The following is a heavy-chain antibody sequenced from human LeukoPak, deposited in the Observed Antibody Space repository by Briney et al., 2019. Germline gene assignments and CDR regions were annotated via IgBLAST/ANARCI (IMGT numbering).Heavy chain of an antibody. J-gene: IGHJ5*02. CDR3: ARVRPIATTGSNWFDP. CDR1: VYTFTGYY. Sequence: ASVKVSCKASVYTFTGYYMHWARQAPGQGLEWMGWINPNSGGTNYAQKFQGRVTMTRDTSISTAYMELSRLRSDDTAVYYCARVRPIATTGSNWFDPWGQGTLVTVSS. V-gene: IGHV1-2*02. D-gene: IGHD6-13*01. CDR2: INPNSGGT.